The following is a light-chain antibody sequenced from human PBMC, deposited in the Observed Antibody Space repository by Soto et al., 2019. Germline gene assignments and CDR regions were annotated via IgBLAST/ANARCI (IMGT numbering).Light chain of an antibody. J-gene: IGKJ1*01. Sequence: DIQMTQSPSSLSASVGDRVTITCRASQNISSYLNWYQQKPGKAPKLLIYAASSLQSGVTSRFTGTGSGTDFTLTISSLQPEDFANYDCQPSYSTPPNFGQVTKVEIK. CDR1: QNISSY. V-gene: IGKV1-39*01. CDR2: AAS. CDR3: QPSYSTPPN.